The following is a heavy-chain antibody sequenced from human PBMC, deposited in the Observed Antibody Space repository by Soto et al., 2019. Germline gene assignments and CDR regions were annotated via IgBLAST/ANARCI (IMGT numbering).Heavy chain of an antibody. CDR2: ISYDGSNK. Sequence: QVQLVESGGGVVQPGRSLRLSCAASGFTFSSYAMHWVRQAPGKGLEWVAVISYDGSNKYYADSVKGRFTISRDNSKNPXDLQMNSLRAEDTAVYYCARDKRDLRFLEWSYYFDFWGQGTLVTVSS. CDR3: ARDKRDLRFLEWSYYFDF. D-gene: IGHD3-3*01. V-gene: IGHV3-30-3*01. CDR1: GFTFSSYA. J-gene: IGHJ4*02.